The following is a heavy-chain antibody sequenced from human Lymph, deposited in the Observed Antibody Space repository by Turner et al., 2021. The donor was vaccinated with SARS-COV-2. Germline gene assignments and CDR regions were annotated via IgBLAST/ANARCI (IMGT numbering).Heavy chain of an antibody. CDR2: ISYDGSNK. CDR3: AKVRSIFGVVIGGMDV. J-gene: IGHJ6*02. V-gene: IGHV3-30*18. CDR1: GFTFSSYA. Sequence: QVQLVESGGGVVQPGRSLELSCAAAGFTFSSYAMHWVRQAPGKGLEWVTVISYDGSNKYYADSVKGRFTISRDNSKNTLYLQMNSLRAEDTAVYYCAKVRSIFGVVIGGMDVWGQGTTVTVSS. D-gene: IGHD3-3*01.